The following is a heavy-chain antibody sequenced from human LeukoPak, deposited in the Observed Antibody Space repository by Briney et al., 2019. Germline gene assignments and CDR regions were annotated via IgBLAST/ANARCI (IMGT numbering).Heavy chain of an antibody. CDR2: ISNSGDDK. CDR3: ARELDRIQDLDS. D-gene: IGHD1-1*01. V-gene: IGHV3-21*01. J-gene: IGHJ4*02. CDR1: GYTFSCCS. Sequence: PGGSLRLSCAASGYTFSCCSMNWVRQAPGKGLEWLSSISNSGDDKYHADSVQGRFTISRDNAKNSLYLQMNSLRAEDTAVYYCARELDRIQDLDSWGQGTLVTVSS.